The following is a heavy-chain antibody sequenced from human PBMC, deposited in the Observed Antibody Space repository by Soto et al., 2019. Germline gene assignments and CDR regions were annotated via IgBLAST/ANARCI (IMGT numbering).Heavy chain of an antibody. J-gene: IGHJ4*02. Sequence: QVQLVQSGAEVKKPGSSVKVSCKASGGTFISYAISWVRQAPGRGLEWMGGIIPVFGTANYTQKFQGRVTITADESTSTAYMELSSLRSEDTALYYCARGRVTTYLTAFVYWGQGTLVTVSS. CDR2: IIPVFGTA. D-gene: IGHD4-17*01. CDR3: ARGRVTTYLTAFVY. V-gene: IGHV1-69*01. CDR1: GGTFISYA.